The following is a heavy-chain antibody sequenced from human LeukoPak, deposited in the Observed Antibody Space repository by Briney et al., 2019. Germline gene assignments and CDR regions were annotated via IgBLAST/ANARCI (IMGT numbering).Heavy chain of an antibody. J-gene: IGHJ4*02. V-gene: IGHV3-23*01. CDR1: GFTFSSYA. CDR3: AQVPYANSWYYFDS. D-gene: IGHD6-13*01. CDR2: ISGNGGST. Sequence: GGSLRLSCASSGFTFSSYAMSWVRQAPGKGLEWVSGISGNGGSTYYADSVKGRFTISRDNSKNTLYVQMNSLRAEDTTIYFCAQVPYANSWYYFDSWGQGTLVTVSS.